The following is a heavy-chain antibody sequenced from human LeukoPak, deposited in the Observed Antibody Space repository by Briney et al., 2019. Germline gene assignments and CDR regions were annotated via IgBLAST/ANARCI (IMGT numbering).Heavy chain of an antibody. CDR1: GFTFSSYA. J-gene: IGHJ4*02. V-gene: IGHV3-7*01. D-gene: IGHD5-24*01. CDR3: ARTKEMASISYFDS. Sequence: GGSLRLSCAASGFTFSSYAMSWVRQAPGKGLEWVANIKQDGSEKYYVDSVKGRFTISRDNAKNSLYLQMNSLRAEDTAVYYCARTKEMASISYFDSWGQGTLVTVSS. CDR2: IKQDGSEK.